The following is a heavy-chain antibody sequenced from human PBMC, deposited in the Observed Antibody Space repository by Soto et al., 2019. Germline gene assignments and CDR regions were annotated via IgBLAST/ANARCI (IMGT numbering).Heavy chain of an antibody. V-gene: IGHV3-30*01. Sequence: DSVKGRFTISRDNSKNTLYLQMNSLRSEDTAVYYCARFGGPVTAAVDDYWGQGTLVTVSS. CDR3: ARFGGPVTAAVDDY. J-gene: IGHJ4*02. D-gene: IGHD6-13*01.